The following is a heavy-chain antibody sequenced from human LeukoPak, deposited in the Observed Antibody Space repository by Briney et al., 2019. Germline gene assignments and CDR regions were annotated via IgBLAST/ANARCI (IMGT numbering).Heavy chain of an antibody. J-gene: IGHJ4*02. CDR1: GGSFSGYY. V-gene: IGHV4-34*01. CDR2: INHSGST. Sequence: SETLSLTCAVYGGSFSGYYWSWIRQPPGKGLEWIGEINHSGSTNYNPSLKSRVTISVDTSKNQFSLKLSSVTAADTAVYYCASRYYDILTGTHDYWGQGTLVTVSS. CDR3: ASRYYDILTGTHDY. D-gene: IGHD3-9*01.